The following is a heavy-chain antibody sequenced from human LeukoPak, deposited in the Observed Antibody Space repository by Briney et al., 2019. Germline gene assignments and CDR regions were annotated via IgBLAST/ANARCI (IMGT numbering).Heavy chain of an antibody. Sequence: PGGSLRLSCVASGFTFSNYEMNWVRQAPGKGLEWVSYISSGAGTTHYADSVKGRFTISRDNAKNSLYLQMNDLRAEDTAVYYCAREEAVVIPFDYWGQGTLVTVSS. CDR2: ISSGAGTT. CDR1: GFTFSNYE. J-gene: IGHJ4*02. V-gene: IGHV3-48*03. CDR3: AREEAVVIPFDY. D-gene: IGHD3-22*01.